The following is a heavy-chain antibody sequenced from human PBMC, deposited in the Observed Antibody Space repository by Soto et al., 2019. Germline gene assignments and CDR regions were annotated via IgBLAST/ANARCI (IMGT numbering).Heavy chain of an antibody. V-gene: IGHV3-23*01. D-gene: IGHD3-9*01. Sequence: GVSLRLSCAPSGFTFSDYAMSCVLQAPGKGLECVSTISGGGFDTHYADSVKGRFTISRDNVKDTLYIQMNSLRVEDTAVYYCAKDPSTGSADYWGQGTLVTV. CDR3: AKDPSTGSADY. J-gene: IGHJ4*02. CDR2: ISGGGFDT. CDR1: GFTFSDYA.